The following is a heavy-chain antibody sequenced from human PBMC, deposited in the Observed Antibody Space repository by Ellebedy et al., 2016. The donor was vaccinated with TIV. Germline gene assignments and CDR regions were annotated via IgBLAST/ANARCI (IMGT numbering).Heavy chain of an antibody. CDR1: GFTFSSYA. Sequence: GESLKISCAASGFTFSSYAMSWVRQAPGKGLEWVSGISGSGGSTYYADSVKGRFTISRDNSKNTLYLQMNSLRAEDTDVYYCAKAIRHDPGITAAGTYYFDYWGQGTLVTVSS. CDR3: AKAIRHDPGITAAGTYYFDY. D-gene: IGHD6-13*01. J-gene: IGHJ4*02. V-gene: IGHV3-23*01. CDR2: ISGSGGST.